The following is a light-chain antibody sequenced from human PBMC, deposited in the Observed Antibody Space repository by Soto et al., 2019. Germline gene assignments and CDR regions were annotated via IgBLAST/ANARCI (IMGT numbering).Light chain of an antibody. CDR2: GAS. V-gene: IGKV3D-7*01. CDR3: QQDYNLPRT. J-gene: IGKJ1*01. Sequence: PGERVTLSCRASQSVSSSYLTWYQQKPGQAPRLLIYGASTRATSIPARFSGSGSGTDFTLTNSSLQPEDFAVYYCQQDYNLPRTFGQGTKVEIK. CDR1: QSVSSSY.